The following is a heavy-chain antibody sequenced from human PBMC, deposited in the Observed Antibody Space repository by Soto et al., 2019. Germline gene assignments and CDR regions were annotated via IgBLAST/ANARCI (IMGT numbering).Heavy chain of an antibody. V-gene: IGHV3-21*01. CDR2: ISSSSSYI. Sequence: PGGSLRLSCAASGFTFSSYSMNWVRQAPGKGLEWVSSISSSSSYIYYADSVKGRFTISRDNAKNSLYLQMNSLRAEDTAVYYCARDQNDFWSGFPYGMDVWGQGTTVTVSS. CDR3: ARDQNDFWSGFPYGMDV. CDR1: GFTFSSYS. J-gene: IGHJ6*02. D-gene: IGHD3-3*01.